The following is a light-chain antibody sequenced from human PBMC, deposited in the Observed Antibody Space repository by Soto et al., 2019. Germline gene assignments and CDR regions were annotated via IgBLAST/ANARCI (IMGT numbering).Light chain of an antibody. CDR2: DAS. V-gene: IGKV3-11*01. CDR3: QQRSTWPLT. J-gene: IGKJ4*01. Sequence: EIVLTRSPATLSLSPGERATLSCRASQSISSHLAWYQQKPGQTPRLLMYDASNRATAVPARFSGSGSGTDFTLTISSLEPEDLAVYYCQQRSTWPLTFGGGTKVEIK. CDR1: QSISSH.